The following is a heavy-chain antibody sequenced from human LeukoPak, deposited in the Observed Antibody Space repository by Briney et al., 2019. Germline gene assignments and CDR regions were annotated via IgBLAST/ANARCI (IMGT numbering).Heavy chain of an antibody. D-gene: IGHD4-11*01. J-gene: IGHJ4*02. V-gene: IGHV4-30-2*01. CDR2: IYHSGST. CDR1: GGSISSGGYS. CDR3: ARDAATVTPGDFDY. Sequence: SQTLSLTCAVSGGSISSGGYSWSWIRQPPGKGLEWIGYIYHSGSTNYNPSLKSRVTISVDTSKNQFSLKLSSVTAADTAVYYCARDAATVTPGDFDYWGQGTLVTVSS.